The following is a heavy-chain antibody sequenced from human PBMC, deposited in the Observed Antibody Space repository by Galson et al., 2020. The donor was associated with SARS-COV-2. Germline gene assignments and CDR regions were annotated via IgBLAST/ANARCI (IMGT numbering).Heavy chain of an antibody. Sequence: GGSLRLSCAASGFTISSYAMHWVRQAPGKGLEWVAVISYDGSNKYYADSVKGRFTISRDNSKNTLYLQMNSLRAEDTAVYYCARALSGYYFSAFDIWGQGTMVNVSS. V-gene: IGHV3-30*04. J-gene: IGHJ3*02. D-gene: IGHD3-22*01. CDR1: GFTISSYA. CDR2: ISYDGSNK. CDR3: ARALSGYYFSAFDI.